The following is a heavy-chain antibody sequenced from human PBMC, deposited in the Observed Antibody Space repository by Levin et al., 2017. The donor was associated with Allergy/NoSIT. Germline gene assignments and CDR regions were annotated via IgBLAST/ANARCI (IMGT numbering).Heavy chain of an antibody. CDR3: AKGKISGATYALDV. D-gene: IGHD1-1*01. J-gene: IGHJ6*02. V-gene: IGHV3-11*01. CDR2: ITDTSGAR. Sequence: GESLKISCAASGFTFSDYYMSWIRQAPGKGLEWVSYITDTSGARYYADSVKGRITISRDNAKNTLYLHMSSLRAEDTAVYFCAKGKISGATYALDVWGRGTTVIVS. CDR1: GFTFSDYY.